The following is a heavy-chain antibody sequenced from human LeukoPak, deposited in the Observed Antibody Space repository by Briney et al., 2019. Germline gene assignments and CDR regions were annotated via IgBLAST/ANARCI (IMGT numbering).Heavy chain of an antibody. Sequence: PWGSLRLSCAASGFTFSSYAMSWVRQAPGKGLEWVSSISSSSSYIYYADSVKGRFTISRDNAKNSLYLQMNSLRAEDTAVYYCARRGGLHSHPTLYYMDVWGKGTTVTVSS. CDR2: ISSSSSYI. V-gene: IGHV3-21*01. CDR1: GFTFSSYA. J-gene: IGHJ6*03. D-gene: IGHD4-11*01. CDR3: ARRGGLHSHPTLYYMDV.